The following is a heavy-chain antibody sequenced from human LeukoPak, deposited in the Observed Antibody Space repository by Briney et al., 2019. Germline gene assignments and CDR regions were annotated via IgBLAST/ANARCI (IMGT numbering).Heavy chain of an antibody. J-gene: IGHJ4*02. CDR1: GFTVSSNY. Sequence: GGSLRPSCAASGFTVSSNYMTWVRQAPGKGLEWVSVIYSGGGTYYADSVKGRFTISRDNFKNTLYLQMNSLRAEETAVYYCAKWRRGGWSLDYWGQGTLVTVSS. V-gene: IGHV3-53*01. D-gene: IGHD6-19*01. CDR2: IYSGGGT. CDR3: AKWRRGGWSLDY.